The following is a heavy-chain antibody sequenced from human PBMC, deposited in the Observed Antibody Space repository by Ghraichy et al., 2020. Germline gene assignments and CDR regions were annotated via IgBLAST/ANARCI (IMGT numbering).Heavy chain of an antibody. CDR2: ISSSSSYI. D-gene: IGHD3/OR15-3a*01. CDR1: GFTFSSFG. V-gene: IGHV3-21*01. CDR3: ARIKILGPSYGMDV. Sequence: GGSLRLSCAASGFTFSSFGMNWVRKAPGKGLERVSIISSSSSYIYYKDSVKGRFTISRDNAEKSLYLQMSSLRAEDTAVYYYARIKILGPSYGMDVWGQGTTVTVSS. J-gene: IGHJ6*02.